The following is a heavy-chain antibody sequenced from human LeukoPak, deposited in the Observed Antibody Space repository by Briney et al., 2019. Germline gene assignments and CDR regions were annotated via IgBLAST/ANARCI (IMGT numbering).Heavy chain of an antibody. V-gene: IGHV1-46*02. D-gene: IGHD6-19*01. Sequence: ASVKVSCKASGYTFNNHYMYWVRQAPGQGLEWMGVINPSGGSTSYAQKFQGRVTMTRDTSTRTVYMEVNSLRSDDTAVYYCARDRSGWYQGLDYWGQGTLVTVSS. CDR1: GYTFNNHY. CDR3: ARDRSGWYQGLDY. CDR2: INPSGGST. J-gene: IGHJ4*02.